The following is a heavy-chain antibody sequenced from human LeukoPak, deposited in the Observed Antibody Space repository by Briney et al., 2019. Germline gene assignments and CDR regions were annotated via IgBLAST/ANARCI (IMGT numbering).Heavy chain of an antibody. D-gene: IGHD3-9*01. V-gene: IGHV3-33*08. CDR1: GFFVSTNY. CDR2: IWHDGSNK. J-gene: IGHJ4*02. CDR3: ARAWGFLYYDIPSNPGY. Sequence: GGSLRLSCGASGFFVSTNYMSWVRQAPGKGLEWVAVIWHDGSNKYYVDSVKGRFTISRDNSKNTLYLQMNSLRAEDTAVYYCARAWGFLYYDIPSNPGYWGQGTLVTVSS.